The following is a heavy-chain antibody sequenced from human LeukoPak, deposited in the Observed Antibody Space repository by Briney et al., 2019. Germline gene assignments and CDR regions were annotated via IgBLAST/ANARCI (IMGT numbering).Heavy chain of an antibody. CDR3: AGSARFYYDSSGYSL. V-gene: IGHV3-21*01. CDR1: GFTFSSYS. CDR2: ISISSYI. D-gene: IGHD3-22*01. J-gene: IGHJ4*02. Sequence: GGSLRLSCAASGFTFSSYSTNWVRRAPGKGLEWVSSISISSYIYYADSVTGRFTISRDNAKNSLYLQMNSLRAEDTAVYYCAGSARFYYDSSGYSLWGQGTLVTVSS.